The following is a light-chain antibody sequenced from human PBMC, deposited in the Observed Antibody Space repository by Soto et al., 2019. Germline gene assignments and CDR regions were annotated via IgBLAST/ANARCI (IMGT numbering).Light chain of an antibody. J-gene: IGLJ1*01. CDR1: SSDVGGFEY. Sequence: SALSQPASVSGSPGQSITISCTGTSSDVGGFEYVSWYQHQPGKAPKLIIYDVTKRPSGVSNRFSGSKSGNTAFLTISGIQAEDEGDYYCGSITRSSTSVFGTGTKVTV. CDR3: GSITRSSTSV. V-gene: IGLV2-14*01. CDR2: DVT.